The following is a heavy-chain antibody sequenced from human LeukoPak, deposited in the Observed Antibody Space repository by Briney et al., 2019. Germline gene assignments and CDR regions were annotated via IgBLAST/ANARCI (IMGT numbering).Heavy chain of an antibody. Sequence: GGSLRLSCAASGFTFDDYGMSWVRQAPGKGLEWVSGINWNGGSTGYADSVKGRFTISRDNAKNSLYLQMNSLRAEDTALYYCARDVPFTMVRGPIGYWGQETLVTVSS. D-gene: IGHD3-10*01. V-gene: IGHV3-20*04. CDR3: ARDVPFTMVRGPIGY. J-gene: IGHJ4*02. CDR2: INWNGGST. CDR1: GFTFDDYG.